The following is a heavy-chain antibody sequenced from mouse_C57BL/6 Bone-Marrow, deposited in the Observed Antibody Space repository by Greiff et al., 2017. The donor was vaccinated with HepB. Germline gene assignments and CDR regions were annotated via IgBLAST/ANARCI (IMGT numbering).Heavy chain of an antibody. V-gene: IGHV1-64*01. CDR1: GYTFTSYW. CDR3: ARGWTVVAEFDY. Sequence: QVQLQQPGAELVKPGASVKLSCKASGYTFTSYWMHWVKQRPGQGLEWIGMIHPNSGSTNYNEKFKSKATLTVDKSSSTAYMQLSSLTSEDSAVYYCARGWTVVAEFDYWGQGTTLTVSS. CDR2: IHPNSGST. J-gene: IGHJ2*01. D-gene: IGHD1-1*01.